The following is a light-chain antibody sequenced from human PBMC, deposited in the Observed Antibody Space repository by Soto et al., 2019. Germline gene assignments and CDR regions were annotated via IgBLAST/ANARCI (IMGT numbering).Light chain of an antibody. Sequence: QSALTQPASVSGSPGQSITISCTGTSSDVGSYNLVSWYQQHPGKAPKLVIYDVNKRPSGVSNRFSGSKSGNTASLTISGLQAEDEADYYCCSYAGSSTGVFGGGTTLTVL. CDR3: CSYAGSSTGV. CDR1: SSDVGSYNL. CDR2: DVN. J-gene: IGLJ3*02. V-gene: IGLV2-23*02.